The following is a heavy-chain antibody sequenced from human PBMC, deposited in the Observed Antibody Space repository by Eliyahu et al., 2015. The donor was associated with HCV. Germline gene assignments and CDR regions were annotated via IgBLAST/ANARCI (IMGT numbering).Heavy chain of an antibody. D-gene: IGHD3-9*01. CDR3: AKGVIDCRYCDVEIGY. J-gene: IGHJ4*02. Sequence: TASVKGRFTISRDNSKNTLYLQMNSLRAEDTAVYYCAKGVIDCRYCDVEIGYWGQGTLVTVSS. V-gene: IGHV3-30*02.